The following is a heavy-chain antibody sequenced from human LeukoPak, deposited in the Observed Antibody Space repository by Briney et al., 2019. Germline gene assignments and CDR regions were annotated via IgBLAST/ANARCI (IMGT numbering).Heavy chain of an antibody. J-gene: IGHJ4*02. CDR1: GFTVSSYA. V-gene: IGHV3-23*01. Sequence: YPGGSLRLSCAASGFTVSSYAMSWVRQAPGKGLEWVSAISGSGGSTYYADSVKGRFTISRDNSKNTLYLQMNSLRAEDTAVYYCAKIHQGVVTATFDYWGQGTLVTVSS. D-gene: IGHD2-21*02. CDR2: ISGSGGST. CDR3: AKIHQGVVTATFDY.